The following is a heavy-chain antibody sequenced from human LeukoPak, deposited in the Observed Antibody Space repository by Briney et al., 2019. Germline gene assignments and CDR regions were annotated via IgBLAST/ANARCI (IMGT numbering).Heavy chain of an antibody. D-gene: IGHD2-21*01. V-gene: IGHV4-30-2*01. CDR1: GGSISSGGYS. Sequence: SETLSLTCAVSGGSISSGGYSWSWIRQPPGKGLEWIGYIYHSGSTYYNPSLKSRVTISVDRSKNQFSLKLSSVTAADTVVYYCARIALIPGAFDYWGQGTLVTVSS. CDR3: ARIALIPGAFDY. J-gene: IGHJ4*02. CDR2: IYHSGST.